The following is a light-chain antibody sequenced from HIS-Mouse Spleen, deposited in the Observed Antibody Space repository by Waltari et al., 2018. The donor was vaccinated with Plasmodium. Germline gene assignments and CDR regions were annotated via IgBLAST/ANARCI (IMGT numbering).Light chain of an antibody. J-gene: IGLJ1*01. Sequence: SYVMTQPPSVSVAPGQTARITCGGNNIGSKSVQWYQPKPGQAPGLVVYDDSDRPSGIPERFSGSNSGNTATLTISRVEAGDEADYYCQVWDSSSDHYVFGTGTKVTVL. V-gene: IGLV3-21*02. CDR3: QVWDSSSDHYV. CDR2: DDS. CDR1: NIGSKS.